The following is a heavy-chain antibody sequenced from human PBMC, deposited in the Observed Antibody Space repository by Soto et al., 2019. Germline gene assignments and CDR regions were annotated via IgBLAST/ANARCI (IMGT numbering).Heavy chain of an antibody. CDR3: ARHVPRFKWVPNISSWYTPNLGYYMDV. CDR2: IYYSGST. D-gene: IGHD6-13*01. J-gene: IGHJ6*03. CDR1: GGSISSSSYY. V-gene: IGHV4-39*01. Sequence: PSETLSLTCTVSGGSISSSSYYWGWIRQPPGKGLEWIGSIYYSGSTYYNPSLKSRVTISVDTSKNQFSLKLSSVTAADTAVYYCARHVPRFKWVPNISSWYTPNLGYYMDVWGKENTVTVSS.